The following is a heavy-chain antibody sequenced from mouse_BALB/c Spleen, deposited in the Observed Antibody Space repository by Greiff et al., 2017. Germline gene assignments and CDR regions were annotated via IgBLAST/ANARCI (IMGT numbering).Heavy chain of an antibody. CDR1: GFAFSSYD. J-gene: IGHJ3*01. Sequence: DVQLVESGGGLVKPGGSLKLSCAASGFAFSSYDMSWVRQTPEKRLEWVAYISSGGGSTYYPDTVKGRFTISRDNAKNTLYLQMSSLKSEDTAMYYCARRGGIYGNSPFAYWGQGTLVTVSA. CDR2: ISSGGGST. V-gene: IGHV5-12-1*01. CDR3: ARRGGIYGNSPFAY. D-gene: IGHD2-1*01.